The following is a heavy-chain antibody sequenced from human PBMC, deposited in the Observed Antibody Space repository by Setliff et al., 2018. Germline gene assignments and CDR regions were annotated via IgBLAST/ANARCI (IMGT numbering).Heavy chain of an antibody. CDR3: ARDGGLLQFLEWSRSYMDV. D-gene: IGHD3-3*01. Sequence: GESLKISCAASGFTFSDFSINWVRQAPGKGLEWVSSISSDGSSTSYADSVKGRFTISRDNAKNTLYLQMNSLRAEDTAVYYCARDGGLLQFLEWSRSYMDVWGKGTRSPSP. V-gene: IGHV3-74*01. J-gene: IGHJ6*03. CDR1: GFTFSDFS. CDR2: ISSDGSST.